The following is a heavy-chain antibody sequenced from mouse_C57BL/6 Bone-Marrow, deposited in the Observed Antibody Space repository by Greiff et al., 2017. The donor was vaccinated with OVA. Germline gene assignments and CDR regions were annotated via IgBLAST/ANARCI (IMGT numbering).Heavy chain of an antibody. CDR1: GYAFTNYL. J-gene: IGHJ4*01. CDR2: INPGSGGT. CDR3: ARFGCYDYAMDY. V-gene: IGHV1-54*01. Sequence: QVQLQQSGAELVRPGTSVKVSCKASGYAFTNYLIEWVKQRPGQGLEWIGVINPGSGGTHYNEKFKGKATLTADKSSSTAYMQLSSLTSEDSAVYFCARFGCYDYAMDYWGQGTSVTVSS. D-gene: IGHD1-1*02.